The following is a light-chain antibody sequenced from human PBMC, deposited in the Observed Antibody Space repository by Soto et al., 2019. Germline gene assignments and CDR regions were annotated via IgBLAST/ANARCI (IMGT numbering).Light chain of an antibody. Sequence: QSVLTQPASVSGSPGQSITISCTGTSSDVGGYNYVSWYQQHPGKAPKLMIYDVSNRPSGVYNRFSGSKSGNTASLTISGLQAEDEADYYCSSYTSSSLYVFGTGTKLTV. J-gene: IGLJ1*01. CDR1: SSDVGGYNY. CDR2: DVS. V-gene: IGLV2-14*01. CDR3: SSYTSSSLYV.